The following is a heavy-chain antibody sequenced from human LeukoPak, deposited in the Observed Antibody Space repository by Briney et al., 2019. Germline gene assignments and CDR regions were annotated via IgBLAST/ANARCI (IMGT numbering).Heavy chain of an antibody. Sequence: SQTLSLTRTVSGGSISSGPYYWSWIRQPPGKGLEWIGEINHSGSTNYNPSLKSRVTISVDTSKNQFSLKLSSVTAADTAVYYCATRFYDYVWGSYRHGAFDIWGQGTMVTVSS. CDR1: GGSISSGPYY. CDR3: ATRFYDYVWGSYRHGAFDI. V-gene: IGHV4-39*07. CDR2: INHSGST. J-gene: IGHJ3*02. D-gene: IGHD3-16*02.